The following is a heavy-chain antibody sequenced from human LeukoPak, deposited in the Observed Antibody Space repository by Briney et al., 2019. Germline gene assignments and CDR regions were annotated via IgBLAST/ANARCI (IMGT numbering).Heavy chain of an antibody. CDR2: ISYDGSNK. J-gene: IGHJ6*02. D-gene: IGHD2-15*01. CDR1: GFTFSSYA. Sequence: GGSLRLSCAASGFTFSSYAMHWVRQAPGKGLEWVAVISYDGSNKYYADSVKGRFTISRDNSKNTLYLQMNSLRAEDTAVYYCAGCSEYYYGMDVWGQGTMVTVSS. V-gene: IGHV3-30*04. CDR3: AGCSEYYYGMDV.